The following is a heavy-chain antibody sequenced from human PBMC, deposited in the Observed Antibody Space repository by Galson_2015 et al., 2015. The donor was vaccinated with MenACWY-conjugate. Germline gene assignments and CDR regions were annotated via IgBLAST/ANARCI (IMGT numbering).Heavy chain of an antibody. Sequence: SCKASGYTFTSYYMHWVRQAPGQGLEWMGIINPSGGSTSYAQKFQGRVTMTRDTSTSTVYMELSSLRSEDTAVYYCARDARSPAHGYYYYYYMDVWGKGTTVTVSS. CDR3: ARDARSPAHGYYYYYYMDV. D-gene: IGHD1-14*01. CDR1: GYTFTSYY. J-gene: IGHJ6*03. V-gene: IGHV1-46*01. CDR2: INPSGGST.